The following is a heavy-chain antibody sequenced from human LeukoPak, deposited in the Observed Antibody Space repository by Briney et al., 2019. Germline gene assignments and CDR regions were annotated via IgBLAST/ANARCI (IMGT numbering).Heavy chain of an antibody. V-gene: IGHV3-23*01. Sequence: GGSLRLSCAASGFTFSSYAMSWVRQAPGKGLEWVSAISGSGGSTYYADSVKGRFTISRDNSRNTLYLQMNSLRAEDTAVYYCAKKAIGSWRWLQSYFDYWGQGTLVTVSS. CDR1: GFTFSSYA. CDR2: ISGSGGST. J-gene: IGHJ4*02. D-gene: IGHD5-12*01. CDR3: AKKAIGSWRWLQSYFDY.